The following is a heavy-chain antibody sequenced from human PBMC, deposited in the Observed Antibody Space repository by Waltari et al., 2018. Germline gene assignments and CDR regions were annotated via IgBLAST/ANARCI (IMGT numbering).Heavy chain of an antibody. D-gene: IGHD6-19*01. J-gene: IGHJ4*02. CDR1: GFTFDDYA. Sequence: EVQLVESGGGVVQPGGSLRLSCAASGFTFDDYAMHWVRQAPGKGLEWVSLISGDGGSTYYADSVKGRFTISRDNSKNSLYLQMNSLRTEDTALYYCGKDLAVARDYWGQGTLVTVSS. CDR3: GKDLAVARDY. CDR2: ISGDGGST. V-gene: IGHV3-43*02.